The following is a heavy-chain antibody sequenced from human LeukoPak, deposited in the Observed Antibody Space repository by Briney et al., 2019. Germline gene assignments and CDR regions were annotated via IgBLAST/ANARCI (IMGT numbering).Heavy chain of an antibody. Sequence: GESLKISCKGSGYSFTSYWIGWVRQMPGKGLEWMGIIYPGDSDTRHSPSFQGQVTISADKSISTAYLQWSSLKASDTAMYYCASNSGYGRSYYYYYMDVWGKGTTVTISS. CDR1: GYSFTSYW. CDR3: ASNSGYGRSYYYYYMDV. CDR2: IYPGDSDT. J-gene: IGHJ6*03. D-gene: IGHD5-12*01. V-gene: IGHV5-51*01.